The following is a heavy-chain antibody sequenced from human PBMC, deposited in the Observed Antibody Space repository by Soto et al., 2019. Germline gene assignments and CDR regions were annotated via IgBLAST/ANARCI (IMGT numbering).Heavy chain of an antibody. J-gene: IGHJ4*02. CDR1: GGSLYNFH. CDR3: ARIKSGYSYGSIIDF. CDR2: IFYSGRT. D-gene: IGHD5-18*01. V-gene: IGHV4-59*01. Sequence: ASETLSLTCSVSGGSLYNFHWSCIRQPPGKGLEWIGFIFYSGRTPYTPYLQSGGHISVDTSHHHFTLKLRSVTAADTATYYCARIKSGYSYGSIIDFWGQGKLVTVSS.